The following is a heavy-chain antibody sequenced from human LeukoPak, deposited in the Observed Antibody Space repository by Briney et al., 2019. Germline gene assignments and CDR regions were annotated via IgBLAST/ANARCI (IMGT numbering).Heavy chain of an antibody. CDR1: GFTFSSYA. CDR3: AKAVKLWSDPFDY. CDR2: ISGSGGST. J-gene: IGHJ4*02. V-gene: IGHV3-23*01. Sequence: GGSLRLSCAASGFTFSSYAMSWVRQAPGKGLEWVSAISGSGGSTYYADSVKGRFTISRDNSKNTLYLQTNSLRAEDTAVYYCAKAVKLWSDPFDYWGQGTLVTVSS. D-gene: IGHD5-18*01.